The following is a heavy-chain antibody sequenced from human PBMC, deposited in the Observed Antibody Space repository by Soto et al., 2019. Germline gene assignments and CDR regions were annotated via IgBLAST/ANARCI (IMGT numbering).Heavy chain of an antibody. D-gene: IGHD6-19*01. CDR2: IYSGGST. V-gene: IGHV3-53*02. J-gene: IGHJ6*02. CDR3: ARDRGSYSCGWYYCYGMGV. CDR1: GFTVSSNY. Sequence: EVQLVETGGGLIQPGGSLRLSCAASGFTVSSNYMSWVRQAPGKGLERVSAIYSGGSTYYADSVKGRFTISRDNSKNTLYLQMNRLRAEDTAVYYCARDRGSYSCGWYYCYGMGVWGQGTTVTVSS.